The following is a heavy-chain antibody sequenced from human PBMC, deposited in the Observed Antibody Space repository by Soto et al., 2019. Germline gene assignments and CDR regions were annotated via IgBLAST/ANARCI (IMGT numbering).Heavy chain of an antibody. CDR3: VRVREFSSFSCLDSFDI. CDR1: GYAFNKHG. J-gene: IGHJ3*02. D-gene: IGHD2-2*01. CDR2: ISTDSDRA. Sequence: QIQLVQSGAEVKKAGASVKVSCKASGYAFNKHGISWVRQAPGQGLEWIGWISTDSDRADYAQKFQVRLPMTTDASTTRADMDLRGLIFDDTSIYFWVRVREFSSFSCLDSFDILGQGTMVSVS. V-gene: IGHV1-18*01.